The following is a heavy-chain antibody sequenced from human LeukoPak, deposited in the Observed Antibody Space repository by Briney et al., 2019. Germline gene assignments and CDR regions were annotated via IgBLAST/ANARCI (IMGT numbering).Heavy chain of an antibody. D-gene: IGHD3-10*01. CDR2: IRSKAYGGTT. CDR1: GFTFGDYA. V-gene: IGHV3-49*04. J-gene: IGHJ4*02. CDR3: TRDSRGSFAY. Sequence: GGSLRLSCTASGFTFGDYAMSWVRQAPGKGLEWVGFIRSKAYGGTTEYAASVKGRFTISRDDSKSIAYLQMNSLKTEDTAVYYCTRDSRGSFAYWGQGTLVTVSS.